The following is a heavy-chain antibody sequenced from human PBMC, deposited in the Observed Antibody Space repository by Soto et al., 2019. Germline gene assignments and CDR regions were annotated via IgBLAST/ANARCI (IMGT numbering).Heavy chain of an antibody. CDR3: ARGPIFYDFWSGYYFVTTMAKGFDP. CDR2: INPSGGST. Sequence: ASVKVSCKSSGYTFTSYDMHWVRQAPGQGLEWMGIINPSGGSTSYAQKFQGRVTMTRDTSTSTVYMELSSLRSEDTAVYYCARGPIFYDFWSGYYFVTTMAKGFDPWGQGTLVTVSS. CDR1: GYTFTSYD. D-gene: IGHD3-3*01. V-gene: IGHV1-46*01. J-gene: IGHJ5*02.